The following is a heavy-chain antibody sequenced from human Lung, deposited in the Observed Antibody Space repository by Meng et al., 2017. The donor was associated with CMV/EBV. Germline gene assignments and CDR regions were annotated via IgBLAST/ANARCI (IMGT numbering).Heavy chain of an antibody. D-gene: IGHD2-15*01. CDR3: ARALEGGGNAPY. CDR2: IIPIFGTA. Sequence: SLKVFCKASGGTFSSYAISWVGQAAGQGLEWRGGIIPIFGTAKYAQKFQGRVTITTDESTSKAYMELSSLRSEDTAVDYCARALEGGGNAPYWGQGVLVTSSS. V-gene: IGHV1-69*05. J-gene: IGHJ4*02. CDR1: GGTFSSYA.